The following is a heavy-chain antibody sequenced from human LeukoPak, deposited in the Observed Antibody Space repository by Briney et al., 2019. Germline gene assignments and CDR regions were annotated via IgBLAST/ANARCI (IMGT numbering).Heavy chain of an antibody. D-gene: IGHD4-11*01. CDR3: AKDRNTVTPAVYYYYYGMDV. V-gene: IGHV3-23*01. J-gene: IGHJ6*02. CDR1: GFTFSSYA. Sequence: PGGSLRLSCAASGFTFSSYAMNWVRQAPGKGLEWVSGITAGGENTYYADSVKGRFTISRDNSKNTLYLQMNSLRAEDTAVYYCAKDRNTVTPAVYYYYYGMDVWGQGTTVTVSS. CDR2: ITAGGENT.